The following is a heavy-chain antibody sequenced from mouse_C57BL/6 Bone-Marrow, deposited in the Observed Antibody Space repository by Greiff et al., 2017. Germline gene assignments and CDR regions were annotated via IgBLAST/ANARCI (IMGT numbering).Heavy chain of an antibody. J-gene: IGHJ3*01. V-gene: IGHV1-82*01. CDR2: IYPGDGDT. CDR1: GYAFSSSW. Sequence: VQLQQSGPELVKPGASVKISCKASGYAFSSSWMNWVKQRPGKGLEWIGRIYPGDGDTNYNGKFKGKATLTADKSSSTAYMQLSSLTSEDSAVYFCAGTTVVAPAAYWGQGTLVTVSA. D-gene: IGHD1-1*01. CDR3: AGTTVVAPAAY.